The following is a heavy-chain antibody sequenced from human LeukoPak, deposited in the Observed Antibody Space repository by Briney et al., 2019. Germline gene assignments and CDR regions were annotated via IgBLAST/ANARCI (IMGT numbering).Heavy chain of an antibody. V-gene: IGHV4-34*01. J-gene: IGHJ6*03. CDR2: INHSGGT. CDR3: ARARVVVPAALFLRGGDCNLDV. CDR1: GGSFSGYY. D-gene: IGHD2-2*01. Sequence: SETLSLTCAVYGGSFSGYYWSWVRQPPGKGLDWIGEINHSGGTIYNPSLKSRVTISVDKSKHQFSLKLSSVTAADTAVYYCARARVVVPAALFLRGGDCNLDVWGKGTTVTVSS.